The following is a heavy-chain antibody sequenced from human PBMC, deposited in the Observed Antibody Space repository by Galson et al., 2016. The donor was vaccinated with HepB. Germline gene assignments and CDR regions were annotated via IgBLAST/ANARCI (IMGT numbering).Heavy chain of an antibody. CDR2: INPVFGTV. CDR3: ARDWKGYFDF. D-gene: IGHD2-15*01. Sequence: SVKVSCKASGGTFSSSYSISWVRQAPGQGLEWIGGINPVFGTVNYAQNVQGGVTITADSMELTSLRSEDTAVYYCARDWKGYFDFWGQGSLVTVSS. V-gene: IGHV1-69*06. CDR1: GGTFSSSYS. J-gene: IGHJ4*02.